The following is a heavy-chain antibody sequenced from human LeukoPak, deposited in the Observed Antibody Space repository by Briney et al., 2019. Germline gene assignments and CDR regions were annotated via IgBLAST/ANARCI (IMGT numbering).Heavy chain of an antibody. D-gene: IGHD3-22*01. Sequence: PSETLSLTCTVSGGSISSYYWSWIRQPPGKGLEWIGYIYYSGSTNYNPSLKSRVTISVDTSKNQFSLKLSSVTAADTAVYYCAGSLHLDYYDSSGYFDYWGQGTLVTVSS. CDR3: AGSLHLDYYDSSGYFDY. CDR2: IYYSGST. V-gene: IGHV4-59*08. CDR1: GGSISSYY. J-gene: IGHJ4*02.